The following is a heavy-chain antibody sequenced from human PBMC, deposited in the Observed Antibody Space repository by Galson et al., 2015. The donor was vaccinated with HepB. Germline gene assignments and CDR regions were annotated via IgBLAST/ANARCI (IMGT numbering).Heavy chain of an antibody. CDR2: ISGSGGGT. CDR3: AKDVGSIWNYYGVDV. CDR1: GSTFSSHA. J-gene: IGHJ6*02. Sequence: SLRLSCAASGSTFSSHAMSWVRQAPGKGLEWVSAISGSGGGTYYADSVKGRFTISRDNSKNTLYLHMNSLSAEDTAVYYCAKDVGSIWNYYGVDVWGQGTTVTGSS. V-gene: IGHV3-23*01. D-gene: IGHD2-2*01.